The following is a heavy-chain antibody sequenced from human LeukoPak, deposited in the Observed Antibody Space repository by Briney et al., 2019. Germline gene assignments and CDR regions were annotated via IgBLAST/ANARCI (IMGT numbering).Heavy chain of an antibody. CDR1: GITVSSNY. CDR2: IYSGGAT. V-gene: IGHV3-66*01. D-gene: IGHD3-16*01. CDR3: ARERGGYYEKNGYSDY. J-gene: IGHJ4*02. Sequence: GGSLRLSCAASGITVSSNYMSWVRQAPGKGLEWVSVIYSGGATYYADSVKGGFTISRDNSKNTLYLQMNRLRAEDTAVYYCARERGGYYEKNGYSDYWGQGTLVTVSS.